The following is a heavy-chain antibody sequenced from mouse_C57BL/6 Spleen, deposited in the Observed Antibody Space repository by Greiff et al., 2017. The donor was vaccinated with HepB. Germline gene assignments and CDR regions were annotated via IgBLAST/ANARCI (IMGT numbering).Heavy chain of an antibody. Sequence: EVMLVESGGGLVQPKGSLKLSCAASGFSFNTYAMNWVRQAPGKGLEWVARIRSKSNNYATYYADSVKDRFTISRDDSESMLYLQMNNLKTEDTAMYYCVRHDYGNYVNAMDYWGQGTSVTVSS. CDR1: GFSFNTYA. J-gene: IGHJ4*01. V-gene: IGHV10-1*01. D-gene: IGHD2-1*01. CDR2: IRSKSNNYAT. CDR3: VRHDYGNYVNAMDY.